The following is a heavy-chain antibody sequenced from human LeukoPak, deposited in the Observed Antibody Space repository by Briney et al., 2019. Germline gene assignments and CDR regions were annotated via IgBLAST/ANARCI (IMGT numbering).Heavy chain of an antibody. CDR1: GFTFSSYW. J-gene: IGHJ3*02. Sequence: GGSLRLSCAASGFTFSSYWMHWVRQAPGEGLVWVSRIKNDGSSTYYADSVKGRLTISRDNAKNTLYLQMNSLRAEDTAVYYCARESYCSGGSCYSGRAFDIWGQGTMVTVSS. CDR2: IKNDGSST. V-gene: IGHV3-74*01. D-gene: IGHD2-15*01. CDR3: ARESYCSGGSCYSGRAFDI.